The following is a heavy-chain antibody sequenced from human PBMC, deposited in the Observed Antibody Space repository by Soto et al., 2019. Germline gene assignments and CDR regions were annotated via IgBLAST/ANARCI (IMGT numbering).Heavy chain of an antibody. V-gene: IGHV1-2*02. J-gene: IGHJ6*02. D-gene: IGHD3-10*01. CDR1: GYTFTAYY. CDR3: ARNMDYYYGPGSGNGHGF. Sequence: QVQLVQSGAEVKEPGDSVRVSCEASGYTFTAYYIHWVRQAPGQGLEWMGWINLKFGDTTYGQVFQGRVSMTMDMSISTVYMELSMLTSDDTAIYYCARNMDYYYGPGSGNGHGFWGQGTTVTVFS. CDR2: INLKFGDT.